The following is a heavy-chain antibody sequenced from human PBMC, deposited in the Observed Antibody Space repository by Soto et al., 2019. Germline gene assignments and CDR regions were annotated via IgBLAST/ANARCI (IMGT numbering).Heavy chain of an antibody. CDR1: GYTITSYG. V-gene: IGHV1-18*01. CDR3: ARDFTAMDHCYFDY. D-gene: IGHD5-18*01. J-gene: IGHJ4*02. CDR2: ISAYNGNT. Sequence: GASVKVCCKASGYTITSYGISWVRQAPGQGLEWMGWISAYNGNTNYAQKLQGRVTMTTDTSTSTAYMELRSLRSDDTAVYYCARDFTAMDHCYFDYWGQGTLVTVS.